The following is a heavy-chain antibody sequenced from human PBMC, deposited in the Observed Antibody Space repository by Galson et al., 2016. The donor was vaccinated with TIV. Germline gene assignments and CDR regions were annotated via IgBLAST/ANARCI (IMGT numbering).Heavy chain of an antibody. D-gene: IGHD3-3*01. CDR1: GFTFRNYA. V-gene: IGHV3-23*01. Sequence: SLRLSCAAFGFTFRNYAMSWVRQAPGKGLEWVSTTSGFGSGTYYIDSVKGRFTISRDNPKDTLYLQMNSLTAEDTAVYYCAKSSTLDYDFWSSYVNYFDHWGQGVRVTVSS. J-gene: IGHJ4*02. CDR2: TSGFGSGT. CDR3: AKSSTLDYDFWSSYVNYFDH.